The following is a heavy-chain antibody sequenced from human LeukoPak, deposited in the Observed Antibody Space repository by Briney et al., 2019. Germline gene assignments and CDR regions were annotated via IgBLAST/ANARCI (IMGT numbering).Heavy chain of an antibody. CDR1: GFTFSSYA. V-gene: IGHV3-23*01. D-gene: IGHD4/OR15-4a*01. CDR3: AKARGATYGTYYFNY. J-gene: IGHJ4*02. Sequence: GGSLRLSCAASGFTFSSYAMTWVRQAPGKGLEWVSISGSGGDTYYADSVKGRFTISRDNSKNTLYLQMNSLRAEDTAVYYCAKARGATYGTYYFNYWGQGTLVTVSS. CDR2: SGSGGDT.